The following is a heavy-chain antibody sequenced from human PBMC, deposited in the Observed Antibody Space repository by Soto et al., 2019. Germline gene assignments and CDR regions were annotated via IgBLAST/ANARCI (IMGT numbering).Heavy chain of an antibody. D-gene: IGHD4-17*01. Sequence: EVLLVESGGGLVQPGRSLRLSCAASGFTFDDYAMHWVRQGPGKGLEWVSSISWNSGNLGYADSVKGRFTISRDNAKNCLYLQMNSLRGEDTALYYCAKGASTTVFAFNDYWGQGTLVTVSS. CDR3: AKGASTTVFAFNDY. CDR1: GFTFDDYA. V-gene: IGHV3-9*01. CDR2: ISWNSGNL. J-gene: IGHJ4*02.